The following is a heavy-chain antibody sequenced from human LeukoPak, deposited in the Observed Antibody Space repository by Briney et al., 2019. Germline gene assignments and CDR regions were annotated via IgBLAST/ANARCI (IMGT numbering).Heavy chain of an antibody. Sequence: SETLSLTCTVSGGSISGSSYYWGWIRQPPGKGLEWIGSIYYSGSTYYNPSLKSRVTISVDTSKNQFSLKLSSVTAADTAVYYCARARTTMEAWFGPYNWFDPWGQGTLVTVSS. J-gene: IGHJ5*02. CDR3: ARARTTMEAWFGPYNWFDP. CDR2: IYYSGST. D-gene: IGHD4-23*01. V-gene: IGHV4-39*07. CDR1: GGSISGSSYY.